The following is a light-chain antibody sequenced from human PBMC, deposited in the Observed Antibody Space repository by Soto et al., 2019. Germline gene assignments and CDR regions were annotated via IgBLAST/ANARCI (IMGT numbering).Light chain of an antibody. J-gene: IGLJ3*02. Sequence: QSVLTQSPSASGTPGQRVSISCSGSSSNIGTNYVYWYQQFPSTAPKLLIYRNNQRPSGVPDRFSGSKSGASASLAISGLRSEDEADYFCATWDDSLSHWVFGGGTKVTVL. CDR3: ATWDDSLSHWV. CDR1: SSNIGTNY. CDR2: RNN. V-gene: IGLV1-47*01.